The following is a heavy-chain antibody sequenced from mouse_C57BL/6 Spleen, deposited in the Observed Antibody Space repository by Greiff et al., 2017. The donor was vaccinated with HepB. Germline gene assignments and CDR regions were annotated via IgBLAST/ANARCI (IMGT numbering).Heavy chain of an antibody. J-gene: IGHJ1*03. V-gene: IGHV5-4*01. CDR3: ARDSFYYYGSSDSPRYFDV. Sequence: EVQLVESGGGLVKPGGSLKLSCAASGFTFSSYAMSWVRQTPEKRLEWVATISVGGSYTYYPDNVKGRFTISRDNAKNNLYLQMSHLKSEDTAMYYCARDSFYYYGSSDSPRYFDVWGTGTTVTVSS. CDR1: GFTFSSYA. CDR2: ISVGGSYT. D-gene: IGHD1-1*01.